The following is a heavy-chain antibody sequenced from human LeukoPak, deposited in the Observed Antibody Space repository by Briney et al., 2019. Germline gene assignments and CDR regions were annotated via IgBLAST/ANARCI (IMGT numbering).Heavy chain of an antibody. J-gene: IGHJ4*02. D-gene: IGHD2-2*01. CDR3: ARANFLYCSSTTCLFDY. Sequence: ASVTVSCKASGYTFTDYYMHWVRQAPGQGFEWMGWINPNDGDTNHAQKFQGRVTMTRDTSISTAHMEVSRLRSDDTAVYYCARANFLYCSSTTCLFDYWGQGTLVTVSS. CDR1: GYTFTDYY. CDR2: INPNDGDT. V-gene: IGHV1-2*02.